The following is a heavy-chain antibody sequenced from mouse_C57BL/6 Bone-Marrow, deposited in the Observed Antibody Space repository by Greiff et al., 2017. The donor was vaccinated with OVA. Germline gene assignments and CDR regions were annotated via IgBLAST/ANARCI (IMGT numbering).Heavy chain of an antibody. Sequence: EVQLQQSGPELVKPGASVKIPCKASGYTFTDYNMDWVKQSHGKSLEWIGDINPNNGGTIYNQKFKDKATLTVDKSSSTAYMELRSLTSEDTAGYYCARGLTGTGAMDYWGQGTSVTVSS. CDR3: ARGLTGTGAMDY. CDR1: GYTFTDYN. D-gene: IGHD4-1*01. J-gene: IGHJ4*01. CDR2: INPNNGGT. V-gene: IGHV1-18*01.